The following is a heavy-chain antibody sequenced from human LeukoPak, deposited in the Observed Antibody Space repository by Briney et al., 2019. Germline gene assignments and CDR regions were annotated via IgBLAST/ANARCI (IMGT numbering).Heavy chain of an antibody. CDR3: VRITMVRGVRYYFDY. J-gene: IGHJ4*02. CDR1: CGSISSSSYY. V-gene: IGHV4-39*01. D-gene: IGHD3-10*01. CDR2: IYYCGST. Sequence: SETLSVTCTVSCGSISSSSYYWGWIRQPPGKGLEWIGSIYYCGSTYYNPSLKSRVTISVDTSKNQFSLKLSSVTPADTAVYYCVRITMVRGVRYYFDYWGQGTLVTVSS.